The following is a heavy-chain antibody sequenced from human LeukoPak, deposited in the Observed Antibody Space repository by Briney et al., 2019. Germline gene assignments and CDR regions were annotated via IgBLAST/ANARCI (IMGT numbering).Heavy chain of an antibody. Sequence: GGSLRLSCVASGFTFSSYAMSWVRQAPGKGLEWVSAISGSGGSTYYADSVKGRFTISRDNSKNTLYLQMNNLRAEDTAIYYCARFRDYDDYWGQGTLVTVSS. V-gene: IGHV3-23*01. D-gene: IGHD4-17*01. CDR2: ISGSGGST. CDR1: GFTFSSYA. J-gene: IGHJ4*02. CDR3: ARFRDYDDY.